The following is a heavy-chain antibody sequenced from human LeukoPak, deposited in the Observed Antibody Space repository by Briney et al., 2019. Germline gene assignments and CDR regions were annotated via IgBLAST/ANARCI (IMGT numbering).Heavy chain of an antibody. J-gene: IGHJ5*02. D-gene: IGHD3-22*01. CDR1: VDTFRIYV. Sequence: ASVKVSPKASVDTFRIYVISWVPQAPGEGREWMGELIPIFGTANYTQKFQDRVTVTTDESTSTAYIELSSQRSEDTAVYYCARDADYTPYHYDSSGYYPNWFDPWGQGTLVTVSS. CDR3: ARDADYTPYHYDSSGYYPNWFDP. V-gene: IGHV1-69*05. CDR2: LIPIFGTA.